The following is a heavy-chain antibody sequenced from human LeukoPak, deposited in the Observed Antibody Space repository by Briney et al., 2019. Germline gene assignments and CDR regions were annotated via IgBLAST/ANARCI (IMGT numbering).Heavy chain of an antibody. D-gene: IGHD3-22*01. CDR2: IIPIFGTA. V-gene: IGHV1-69*06. CDR3: TSGDYYDSSGYWSY. CDR1: GGTFSNYA. Sequence: GASVKVSCKASGGTFSNYAISWVRQAPGQGLEWMGGIIPIFGTANYAQKFQGRVTITADKSTSTAYMELSSLKTEDTAVYYCTSGDYYDSSGYWSYWGQGTLVTVSS. J-gene: IGHJ4*02.